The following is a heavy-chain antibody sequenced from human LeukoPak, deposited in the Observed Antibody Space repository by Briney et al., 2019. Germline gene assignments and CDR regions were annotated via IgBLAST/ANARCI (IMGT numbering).Heavy chain of an antibody. CDR2: IYYSGST. Sequence: PSETLSLTCTVSGGSISSGGYYWSWIRQHPGKGLEWIGYIYYSGSTYYNPSLKSRVTISVDTSKNQFSLKLSSVTAADTAVYYCARGSSIVLMRYYYYGMDVRGQGTTVIVSS. D-gene: IGHD2-8*01. V-gene: IGHV4-31*03. J-gene: IGHJ6*02. CDR3: ARGSSIVLMRYYYYGMDV. CDR1: GGSISSGGYY.